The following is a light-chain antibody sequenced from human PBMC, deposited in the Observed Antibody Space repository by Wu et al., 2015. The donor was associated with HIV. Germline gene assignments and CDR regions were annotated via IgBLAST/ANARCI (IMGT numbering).Light chain of an antibody. J-gene: IGKJ1*01. Sequence: DIQMTQSPSSLSASVGDTVTITCRASQNIRTYLSWFQQKPGKAPQLLICAASVLQSGVPSRFSGGGSGTEFALTISRLQPEDFASYYCQQTYDTPRSFGQGTKVEIE. CDR1: QNIRTY. V-gene: IGKV1-39*01. CDR2: AAS. CDR3: QQTYDTPRS.